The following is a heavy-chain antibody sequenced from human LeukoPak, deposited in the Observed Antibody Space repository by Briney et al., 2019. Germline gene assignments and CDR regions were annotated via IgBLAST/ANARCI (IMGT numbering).Heavy chain of an antibody. V-gene: IGHV3-33*01. Sequence: SLRLSCAASGFTFCNYGMLCLAQAPGKGRVGWAVVWYDGNNKYYADSEKGRFTISRDNSKNTVYLQINRLSAEDTAVYYCARGQASLDYRVQGSLVSVCS. D-gene: IGHD2-2*01. CDR2: VWYDGNNK. CDR3: ARGQASLDY. J-gene: IGHJ4*02. CDR1: GFTFCNYG.